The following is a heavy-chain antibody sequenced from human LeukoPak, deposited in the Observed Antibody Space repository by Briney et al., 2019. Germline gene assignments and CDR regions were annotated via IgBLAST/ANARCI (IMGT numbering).Heavy chain of an antibody. Sequence: GGSLRLSCAASGFTFSSYWMSWVRQASGKGLEWVANIKQGGTEKYYVDSVKGRFNISRDNANISLHLQMNTLRAEDTAVYYCARVWGPKPDMPTINYHFYYYMDVWGKETTVTVSS. J-gene: IGHJ6*03. V-gene: IGHV3-7*01. CDR2: IKQGGTEK. D-gene: IGHD5-24*01. CDR1: GFTFSSYW. CDR3: ARVWGPKPDMPTINYHFYYYMDV.